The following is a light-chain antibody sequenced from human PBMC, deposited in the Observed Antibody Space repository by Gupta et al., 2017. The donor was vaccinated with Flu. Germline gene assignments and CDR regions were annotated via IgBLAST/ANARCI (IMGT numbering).Light chain of an antibody. CDR3: QVWDSSSDQRV. CDR1: NIGSKS. Sequence: GANNIGSKSVHWYQQMPGQAPVLLVYDDSDRPSGIPERFSGSNSVNTATLTISRVEAGDEADYYCQVWDSSSDQRVFGGGTKLTVL. CDR2: DDS. J-gene: IGLJ3*02. V-gene: IGLV3-21*02.